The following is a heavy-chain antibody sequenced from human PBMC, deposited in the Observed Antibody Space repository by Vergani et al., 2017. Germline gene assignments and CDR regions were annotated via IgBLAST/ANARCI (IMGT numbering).Heavy chain of an antibody. J-gene: IGHJ2*01. CDR3: ARLVTDSWYFDL. V-gene: IGHV1-3*04. CDR2: ISTGNGNT. CDR1: GYTFTTYV. Sequence: QVQLVQSGAEEKKPGASVKVSCKASGYTFTTYVIHWVRQAPGQWLEWMGWISTGNGNTKYSQNFQGRLTITRDTSATTAYMELSSLRSEDTAVYFCARLVTDSWYFDLWGRGTLVTVSS.